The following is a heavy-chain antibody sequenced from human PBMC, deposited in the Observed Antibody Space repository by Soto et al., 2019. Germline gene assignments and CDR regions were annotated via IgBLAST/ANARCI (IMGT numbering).Heavy chain of an antibody. CDR3: ARDKGEGERYSSSWYAYYYYGMDV. CDR2: ISAYNGNT. J-gene: IGHJ6*02. V-gene: IGHV1-18*01. D-gene: IGHD6-13*01. CDR1: GYTCTSYG. Sequence: GASVKVSCKASGYTCTSYGISWVLQAPGQGLEWMGWISAYNGNTNYAQKLQGRVTMTTDTSTSTAYMELRSLRSDDTAVYYCARDKGEGERYSSSWYAYYYYGMDVWGQGTTVTVS.